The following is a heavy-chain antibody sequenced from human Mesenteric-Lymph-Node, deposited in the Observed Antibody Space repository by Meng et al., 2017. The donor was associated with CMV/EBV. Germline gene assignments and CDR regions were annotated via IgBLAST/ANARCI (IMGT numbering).Heavy chain of an antibody. V-gene: IGHV4-34*01. CDR1: GGSFSGYY. J-gene: IGHJ6*02. Sequence: SETLSLTCTVYGGSFSGYYWNWIRQPPGKGLEWIGEINHSGITNYNPSLKSRVTISVDTSKNQFSLKLSSVTAADTAVYYCARAPTFHYGMDVWGQGTTVTVSS. CDR3: ARAPTFHYGMDV. D-gene: IGHD2-21*01. CDR2: INHSGIT.